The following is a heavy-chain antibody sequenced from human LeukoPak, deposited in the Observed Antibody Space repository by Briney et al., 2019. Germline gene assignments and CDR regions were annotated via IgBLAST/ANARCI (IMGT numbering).Heavy chain of an antibody. Sequence: ASVKVSCKASGYTFTSYDINWVRQATGQGLEWMGWMNPNSGNIGYAQKFQGRVTITRNNSISTAYMELSSLRSEDTAVYYCARGPRSHTNWFDPWGQGTLVTVSS. CDR3: ARGPRSHTNWFDP. J-gene: IGHJ5*02. CDR1: GYTFTSYD. V-gene: IGHV1-8*03. CDR2: MNPNSGNI.